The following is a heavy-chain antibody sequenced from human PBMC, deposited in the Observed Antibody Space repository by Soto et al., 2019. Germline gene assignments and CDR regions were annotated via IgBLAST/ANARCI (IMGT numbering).Heavy chain of an antibody. CDR3: ARHFQGSHDAFGI. CDR1: GYSFTSYW. V-gene: IGHV5-51*01. D-gene: IGHD6-19*01. CDR2: IYPGDSDT. J-gene: IGHJ3*02. Sequence: PGESLKISCKGSGYSFTSYWIGWVLQMPGKGLEWMGIIYPGDSDTRYSPSFQGQVTISADKSISTAYLQWSSLKASDTAMYYCARHFQGSHDAFGIWGQRTMVTVSS.